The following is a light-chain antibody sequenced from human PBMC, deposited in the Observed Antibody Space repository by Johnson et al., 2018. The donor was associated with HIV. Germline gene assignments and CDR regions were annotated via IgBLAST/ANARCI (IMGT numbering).Light chain of an antibody. CDR3: GTWDSSLSAL. Sequence: GQKVTISCSGSSSDMGNYAVSWYQQLPGTAPKLLIYENNKRPSGIPDRFSGSKSGTSATLGITGLQTGDEADYYCGTWDSSLSALFGTGTKVTVL. J-gene: IGLJ1*01. CDR2: ENN. V-gene: IGLV1-51*02. CDR1: SSDMGNYA.